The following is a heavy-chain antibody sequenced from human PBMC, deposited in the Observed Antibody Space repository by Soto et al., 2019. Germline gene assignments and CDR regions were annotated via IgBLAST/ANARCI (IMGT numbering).Heavy chain of an antibody. CDR3: ARGCSGGSCYIFEY. CDR1: GYTFTSYA. CDR2: INAGTGNT. J-gene: IGHJ4*02. Sequence: QVQLVQSGAEVKKAGASVKVSCKASGYTFTSYAVHWVRQAPGQSLEWMGWINAGTGNTKYSQKFQGRVTITRDTSASTVFMELISLKSEDTAVYHCARGCSGGSCYIFEYWGQGTLVTVSS. D-gene: IGHD2-15*01. V-gene: IGHV1-3*01.